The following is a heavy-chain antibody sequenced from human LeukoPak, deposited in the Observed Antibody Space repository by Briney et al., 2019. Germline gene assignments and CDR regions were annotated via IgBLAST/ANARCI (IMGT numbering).Heavy chain of an antibody. CDR2: INSDGSST. Sequence: PGGPLRLSCAASGFTFSSYAMTWVRQAPGKGLVWISRINSDGSSTGYADSVKGRFTISRDNAENTLYLQMNSLRAEDTAVYYCARDYVDSSGYWNGLDVWGQGTTVTVSS. CDR1: GFTFSSYA. J-gene: IGHJ6*02. V-gene: IGHV3-74*01. CDR3: ARDYVDSSGYWNGLDV. D-gene: IGHD3-22*01.